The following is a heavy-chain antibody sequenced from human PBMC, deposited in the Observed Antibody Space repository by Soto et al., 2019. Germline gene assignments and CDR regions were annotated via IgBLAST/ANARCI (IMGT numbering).Heavy chain of an antibody. CDR2: ISSSSSYI. Sequence: EVQLVESGGGLVKPGGSLRLSCAASGFTLSSYSMNWVRQAPGKGLEWVSSISSSSSYIYYADSVMGRFTISRDNAKNSLSLQMNSLRAEDTAVYYCARDWGGEGTFDYWGQGTLVTVSS. V-gene: IGHV3-21*01. CDR3: ARDWGGEGTFDY. J-gene: IGHJ4*02. CDR1: GFTLSSYS. D-gene: IGHD3-16*01.